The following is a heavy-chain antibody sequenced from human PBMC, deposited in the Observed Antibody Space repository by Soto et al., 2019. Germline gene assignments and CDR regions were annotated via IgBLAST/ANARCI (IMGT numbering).Heavy chain of an antibody. V-gene: IGHV3-21*01. J-gene: IGHJ4*02. CDR3: ARDDGDYDFDY. CDR2: ISSSSSYI. CDR1: GFTFSSYS. Sequence: EVQLVESGGGLVKPGGSLRLSCAASGFTFSSYSMNWVRQAPGKGLEWVSSISSSSSYIYYADSVNGRFTNSRDNAKNALYLQMNSRRAEVTAVYYCARDDGDYDFDYWGQGTLVTVSS. D-gene: IGHD4-17*01.